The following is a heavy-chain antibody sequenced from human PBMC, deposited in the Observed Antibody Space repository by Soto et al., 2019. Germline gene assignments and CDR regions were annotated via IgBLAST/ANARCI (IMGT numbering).Heavy chain of an antibody. D-gene: IGHD5-12*01. CDR1: GYTFTGYY. CDR3: ARHSGYDYVFDY. V-gene: IGHV1-2*02. Sequence: QVQLVQSGAEVRKPGASGKVSCKASGYTFTGYYIHWVRQAPGQGLEWMGWINPNNGDTNIAQKFQGGVTMTRDTSTSTAYMELSSLTFDDTAVYYCARHSGYDYVFDYWGQGTLVTVSS. CDR2: INPNNGDT. J-gene: IGHJ4*02.